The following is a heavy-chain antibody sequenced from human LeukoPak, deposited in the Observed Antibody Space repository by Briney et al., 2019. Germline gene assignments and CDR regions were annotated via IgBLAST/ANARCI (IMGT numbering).Heavy chain of an antibody. Sequence: SETLSLTCTVSGGSISSYYWSWIRQPPGKGLEWIGYIYYSGSTNYNPSLKSRVTISVDTSKNQFSLKLSSVTAADTAVYYCARHANYYGSGSYRWFDPWGQGTLVTVSS. CDR1: GGSISSYY. J-gene: IGHJ5*02. V-gene: IGHV4-59*08. CDR2: IYYSGST. D-gene: IGHD3-10*01. CDR3: ARHANYYGSGSYRWFDP.